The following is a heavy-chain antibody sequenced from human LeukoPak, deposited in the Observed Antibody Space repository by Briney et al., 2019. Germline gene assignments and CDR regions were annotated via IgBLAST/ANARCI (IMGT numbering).Heavy chain of an antibody. CDR1: GFTFSSYS. CDR3: ASEGSGRTEGMDV. Sequence: PGGSLRLSCAASGFTFSSYSMNWVRQAPGKGLEWVSSISSSSSYIYYADSVKGRFTISRDNAKNSLYLQMNSLRAEDTAVYYCASEGSGRTEGMDVRGQGTTVTVSS. CDR2: ISSSSSYI. J-gene: IGHJ6*02. V-gene: IGHV3-21*01. D-gene: IGHD1-26*01.